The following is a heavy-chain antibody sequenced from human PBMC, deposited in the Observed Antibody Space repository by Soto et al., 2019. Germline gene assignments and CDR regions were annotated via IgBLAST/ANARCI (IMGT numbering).Heavy chain of an antibody. CDR1: GGSISSGGYY. D-gene: IGHD4-17*01. Sequence: SETLSLTCTVSGGSISSGGYYWSWIRQHPGKGLEWIGYIYYSGSTYYNPSLKSRVTISVDTSKNQFSLKLSSVTAADTAVYYCARAERVTKDRWYFDYWGQGTLVTVSS. CDR2: IYYSGST. V-gene: IGHV4-31*03. CDR3: ARAERVTKDRWYFDY. J-gene: IGHJ4*02.